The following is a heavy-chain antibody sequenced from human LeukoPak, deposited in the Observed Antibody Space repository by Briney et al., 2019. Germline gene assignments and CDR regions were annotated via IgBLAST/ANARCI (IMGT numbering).Heavy chain of an antibody. J-gene: IGHJ4*02. CDR2: ISTSGGTV. CDR1: GFTFSSYE. CDR3: ARDEGSFDY. V-gene: IGHV3-48*03. D-gene: IGHD2-15*01. Sequence: GGSLRLSCAASGFTFSSYEMNWVRQAPGKGLEWVSYISTSGGTVYYADSVRGRFTISREKARNTLYMQMNSLRAEDTAVYYCARDEGSFDYWGQGTLVTVSS.